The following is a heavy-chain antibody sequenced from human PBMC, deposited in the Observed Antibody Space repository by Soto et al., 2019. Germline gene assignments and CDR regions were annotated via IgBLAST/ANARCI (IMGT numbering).Heavy chain of an antibody. CDR1: GYSFTSYW. CDR3: ARHVSHDYGEPAYYYYGMDV. Sequence: GESLKISCKGSGYSFTSYWIGWVRQMPGKGLESMGIIYPGDSDTRYSPSFQGQVTISADKSISTAYLQWSSLKASDTAMYYCARHVSHDYGEPAYYYYGMDVWGQGTTVTVSS. D-gene: IGHD4-17*01. J-gene: IGHJ6*02. V-gene: IGHV5-51*01. CDR2: IYPGDSDT.